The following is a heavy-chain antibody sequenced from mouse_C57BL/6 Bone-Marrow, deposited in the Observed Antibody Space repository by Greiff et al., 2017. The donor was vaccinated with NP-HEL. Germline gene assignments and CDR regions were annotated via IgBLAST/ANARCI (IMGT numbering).Heavy chain of an antibody. CDR1: GFTFSDYG. V-gene: IGHV5-17*01. CDR3: ARHYGSSSYWYFDV. CDR2: ISSGSSTI. Sequence: EVKLVESGGGLVKPGGSLKLSCAASGFTFSDYGMHWVRQAPEKGLEWVAYISSGSSTIYYADTVKGRFTISRDNAKNTLFLQMTSLRSEDTAMYYCARHYGSSSYWYFDVWGTGTTVTVSS. D-gene: IGHD1-1*01. J-gene: IGHJ1*03.